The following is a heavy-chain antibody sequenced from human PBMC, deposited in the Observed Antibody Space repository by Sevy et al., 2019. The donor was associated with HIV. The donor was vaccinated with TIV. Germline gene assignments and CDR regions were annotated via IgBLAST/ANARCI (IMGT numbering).Heavy chain of an antibody. CDR3: ARYTSSSYWFFDL. J-gene: IGHJ2*01. CDR2: IYYSGST. CDR1: GGSINTHY. Sequence: SETLSLTCTVSGGSINTHYWSWIRQSLGKGLEWIGYIYYSGSTNYNPSLKSRVTISLDTTNNQFSLRVTSVTAADTAVYYCARYTSSSYWFFDLWGRGTQVTVSS. D-gene: IGHD6-6*01. V-gene: IGHV4-59*11.